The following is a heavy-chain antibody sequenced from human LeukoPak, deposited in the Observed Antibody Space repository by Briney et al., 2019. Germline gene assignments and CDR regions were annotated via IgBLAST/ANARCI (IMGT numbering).Heavy chain of an antibody. CDR1: GVSFSGYY. V-gene: IGHV4-34*01. CDR2: INHSGST. J-gene: IGHJ5*02. D-gene: IGHD2-2*01. Sequence: SETLSLTCAVSGVSFSGYYWSWIRQPPGKGLEWIGEINHSGSTNYNPSLKSRVNISVDTSKNQFSLKLSSVTAADTAVYYCAIHIVVVPAAKKKNWFDPWGQGTLVTVSS. CDR3: AIHIVVVPAAKKKNWFDP.